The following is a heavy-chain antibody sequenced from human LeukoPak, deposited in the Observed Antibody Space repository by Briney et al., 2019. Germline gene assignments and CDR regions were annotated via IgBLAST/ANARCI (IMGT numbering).Heavy chain of an antibody. D-gene: IGHD2-15*01. CDR2: INSDGSSI. Sequence: PGGSLRLSCAASGFTFSSHWMHWVRQAPGKGLVWVSRINSDGSSISYADSVKGRFTISRDNAKNSLYLQMNSLRAEDTAVYYCARDPNCSGGSCYDYFDYWGQGTLVTVSS. CDR3: ARDPNCSGGSCYDYFDY. CDR1: GFTFSSHW. J-gene: IGHJ4*02. V-gene: IGHV3-74*01.